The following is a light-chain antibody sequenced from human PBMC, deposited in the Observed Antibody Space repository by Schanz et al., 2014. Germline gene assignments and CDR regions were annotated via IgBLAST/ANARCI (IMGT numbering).Light chain of an antibody. CDR3: QQYGTSPRT. J-gene: IGKJ1*01. CDR1: EILRRNQ. CDR2: DAS. Sequence: EIVLTQSPGTMSLAPGESATVSCRASEILRRNQIAWYQQKPGQAPRLLIYDASNRASGTPVRFSGSGSGTNFTLSISRLEPEEFAVYYCQQYGTSPRTFGQGTKVEIK. V-gene: IGKV3-20*01.